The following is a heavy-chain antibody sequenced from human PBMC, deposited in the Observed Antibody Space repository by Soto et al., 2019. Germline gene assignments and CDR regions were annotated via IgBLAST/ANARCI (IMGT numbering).Heavy chain of an antibody. V-gene: IGHV3-43*01. CDR2: ISWDGGST. D-gene: IGHD4-17*01. CDR1: GFTFDDYT. J-gene: IGHJ6*02. CDR3: AKDIVVSESLYGDFLYYYYYGMDV. Sequence: PGGSLRLSCAASGFTFDDYTMHWVRQAPGKGLEWVSLISWDGGSTYYADSVKGRFTISRDNSKNSLYLQMNSLRTEDTALYYCAKDIVVSESLYGDFLYYYYYGMDVWGQGTTVTVSS.